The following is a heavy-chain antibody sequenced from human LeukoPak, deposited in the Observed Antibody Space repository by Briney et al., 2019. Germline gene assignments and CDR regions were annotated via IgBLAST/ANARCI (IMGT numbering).Heavy chain of an antibody. CDR3: ARDSYSPWEHNWNDVSNWFDP. D-gene: IGHD1-1*01. J-gene: IGHJ5*02. CDR1: GYTFTSYG. Sequence: ASVKVSCKASGYTFTSYGISWVRQAPGQGLEWMGWISAYNGNTNYAQKLQGRVTMTTDTSTSTAYMELRSLRSDDTAVYYCARDSYSPWEHNWNDVSNWFDPWGQGTLVTVSS. V-gene: IGHV1-18*01. CDR2: ISAYNGNT.